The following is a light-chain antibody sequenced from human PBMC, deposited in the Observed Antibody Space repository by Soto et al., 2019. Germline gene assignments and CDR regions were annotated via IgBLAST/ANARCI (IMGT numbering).Light chain of an antibody. CDR2: NAS. CDR3: QQRSNWPLT. Sequence: EIVLTQSPDTLSLSPGERATLSCRASQSVSSCLAWYQQKPGQAPRLLIYNASNRATGIPARFSGSGSGTDFTLTISSLEPEDFAVYYCQQRSNWPLTFGGGTKVEIK. V-gene: IGKV3-11*01. CDR1: QSVSSC. J-gene: IGKJ4*01.